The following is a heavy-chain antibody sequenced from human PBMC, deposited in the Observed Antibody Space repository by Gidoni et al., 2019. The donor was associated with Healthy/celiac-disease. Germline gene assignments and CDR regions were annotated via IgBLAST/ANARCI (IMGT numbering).Heavy chain of an antibody. CDR3: ARNIDWNYYAFDI. Sequence: QLQLQESGPGLVKPSETLSLTCTVSAGSFSSSSYYWGWIPQPPGQGLEWIGSITYSGRTYYNPSLKSRVTISVDTSKNQFSLKLSSVTAADTAVYYCARNIDWNYYAFDIWGQGTMVTVSS. CDR2: ITYSGRT. D-gene: IGHD1-7*01. V-gene: IGHV4-39*01. J-gene: IGHJ3*02. CDR1: AGSFSSSSYY.